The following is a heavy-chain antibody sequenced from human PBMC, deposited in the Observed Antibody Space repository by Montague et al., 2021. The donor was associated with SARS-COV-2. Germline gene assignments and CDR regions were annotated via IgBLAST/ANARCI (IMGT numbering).Heavy chain of an antibody. CDR3: ARDRSPHGAGSTRDSFDI. V-gene: IGHV6-1*01. Sequence: CAISGDSVSTNVAGWNWIRQSSSRGLEWLGRTCYRSTWKTDYATVVKSRMTINVDTSKNQFSLQLDSVTPEDTAVYYCARDRSPHGAGSTRDSFDIWGQGTMVTVSS. CDR2: TCYRSTWKT. CDR1: GDSVSTNVAG. J-gene: IGHJ3*02. D-gene: IGHD2/OR15-2a*01.